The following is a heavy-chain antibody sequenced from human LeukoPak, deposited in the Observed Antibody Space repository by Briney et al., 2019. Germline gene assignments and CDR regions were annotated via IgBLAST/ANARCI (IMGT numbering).Heavy chain of an antibody. Sequence: SETLSLTCTVSGGSIISGSYYWSWIRQPAGKPLEWIGRVHTGGTTKYNPSLKSRVSMSVDTSKNRFSLTLDSVTAADTAVYYCARVEYSPRGPFDPWGQGTMVTVSS. D-gene: IGHD5-18*01. CDR3: ARVEYSPRGPFDP. J-gene: IGHJ3*01. CDR2: VHTGGTT. CDR1: GGSIISGSYY. V-gene: IGHV4-61*02.